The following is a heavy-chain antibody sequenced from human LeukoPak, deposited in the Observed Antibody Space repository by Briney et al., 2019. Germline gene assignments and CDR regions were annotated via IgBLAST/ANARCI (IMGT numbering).Heavy chain of an antibody. CDR1: VDSLSNYY. D-gene: IGHD6-13*01. Sequence: SETLSLTCTVSVDSLSNYYWSWIRQPPGKGLEWIGYIFYSGSTNYNTALTSRATISVDTSKSHFSLKLSSVTAADTGVYYCARRIPAAGQSSYYCDSGGQGALVTVSS. CDR2: IFYSGST. CDR3: ARRIPAAGQSSYYCDS. V-gene: IGHV4-59*01. J-gene: IGHJ4*02.